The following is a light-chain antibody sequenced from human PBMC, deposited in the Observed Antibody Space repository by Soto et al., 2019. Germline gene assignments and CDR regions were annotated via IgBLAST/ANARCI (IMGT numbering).Light chain of an antibody. CDR3: QTWGTGIVV. V-gene: IGLV4-69*01. CDR2: LNSDGSH. Sequence: QSVLTQSPSASASLGASVKLTCTLSSGHSSYAIAWHQQQPEKGPRYLMKLNSDGSHSKGDGIPDRFSGSSSGAERYLPISILQSEDEADYYCQTWGTGIVVFGGGTKLTVL. J-gene: IGLJ2*01. CDR1: SGHSSYA.